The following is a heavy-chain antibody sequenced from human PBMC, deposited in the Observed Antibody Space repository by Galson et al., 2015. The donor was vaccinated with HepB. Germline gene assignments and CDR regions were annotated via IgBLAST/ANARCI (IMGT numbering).Heavy chain of an antibody. CDR1: GFTFGDYA. CDR3: TRGGSSWFIDAFDI. D-gene: IGHD6-13*01. J-gene: IGHJ3*02. Sequence: SLRLSCAASGFTFGDYAMSWVRQAPGKGLEWVGFIRSKAYGGTTEYAASVKGRFTISRDDSKSIAYLQMNSLKTEDTAVYYCTRGGSSWFIDAFDIWGQGTMVTVSS. CDR2: IRSKAYGGTT. V-gene: IGHV3-49*04.